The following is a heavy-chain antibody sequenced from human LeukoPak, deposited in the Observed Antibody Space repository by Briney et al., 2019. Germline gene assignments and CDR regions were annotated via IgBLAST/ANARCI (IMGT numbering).Heavy chain of an antibody. CDR3: ARDLEYYGMDV. V-gene: IGHV1-46*01. CDR1: GYTFTSYY. D-gene: IGHD1-1*01. J-gene: IGHJ6*02. CDR2: INPSGGST. Sequence: ASVKVSCKASGYTFTSYYMHWVRQAPGQGVEWMGIINPSGGSTSYAQKFQGRVTMTRDTSTNTVYMELSSLRSEDTAVYYCARDLEYYGMDVWGQGTTVTVSS.